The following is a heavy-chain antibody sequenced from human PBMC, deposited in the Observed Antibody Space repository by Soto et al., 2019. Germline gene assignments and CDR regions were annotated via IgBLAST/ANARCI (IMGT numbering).Heavy chain of an antibody. Sequence: QVQLVQSGAEVKKPGASVKVSCKASGYTFTSYGITWVRQAPGQGLEWMGWISAYNGNTKYAQKLQGRVTMTNDTSTSTADMELSILRSDDTAVYYCATELGAHLGDYCGQGTLVTVSS. J-gene: IGHJ4*02. CDR1: GYTFTSYG. CDR3: ATELGAHLGDY. V-gene: IGHV1-18*01. D-gene: IGHD3-16*01. CDR2: ISAYNGNT.